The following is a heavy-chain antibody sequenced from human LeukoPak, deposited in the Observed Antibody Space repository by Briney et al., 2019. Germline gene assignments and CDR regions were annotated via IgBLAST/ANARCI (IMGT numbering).Heavy chain of an antibody. V-gene: IGHV1-69*04. D-gene: IGHD2/OR15-2a*01. J-gene: IGHJ5*02. CDR3: ARDPLSSGNWFDP. Sequence: ASVKVSCKASGGTFGSYTISWVRQAPGQGLEWMGRIIPILGIANYAQKFQGRVTITADKSTSTAYMELSSLRSEDTAVYYCARDPLSSGNWFDPWGQGTLVTVSS. CDR2: IIPILGIA. CDR1: GGTFGSYT.